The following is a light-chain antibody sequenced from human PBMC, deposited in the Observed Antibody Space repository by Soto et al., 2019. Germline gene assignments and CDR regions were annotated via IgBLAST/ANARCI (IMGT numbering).Light chain of an antibody. J-gene: IGKJ1*01. Sequence: IQMTQSPSSLSASLGDTVTITCRASQDIGSYINWYQRKPGRAPKLLIYAASNLQSGVPSTFSGSGYGTDFSLTISSLYPEDIATYYCHQSYSAPRTFGQGTKVEIK. V-gene: IGKV1-39*01. CDR2: AAS. CDR3: HQSYSAPRT. CDR1: QDIGSY.